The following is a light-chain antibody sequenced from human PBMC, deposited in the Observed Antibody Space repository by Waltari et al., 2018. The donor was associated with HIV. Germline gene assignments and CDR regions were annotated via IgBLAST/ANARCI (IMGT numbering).Light chain of an antibody. CDR3: SSYTSSSVV. V-gene: IGLV2-14*01. CDR1: SSDVGGYTY. CDR2: EVS. J-gene: IGLJ2*01. Sequence: QSALTQPASVSGSPGQSITISCTGTSSDVGGYTYVSWYQQHPGKAPKLMIYEVSNRPSGVSNRFSGSKSGNTASLTISGLQAEDEADYYCSSYTSSSVVFGGGTKLTVL.